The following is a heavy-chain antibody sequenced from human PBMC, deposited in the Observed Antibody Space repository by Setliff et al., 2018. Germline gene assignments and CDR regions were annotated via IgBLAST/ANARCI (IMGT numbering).Heavy chain of an antibody. J-gene: IGHJ3*02. D-gene: IGHD3-16*01. Sequence: LRLSCGASGFTFTSYSMSWVRQAPGKGLERLANINEDGSHKWYVDSVKGRFTISRDNAKNSLYLQMNGLRAEDTAVYYCARDPAYGAFDIWGQGTMVTVSS. CDR1: GFTFTSYS. V-gene: IGHV3-7*03. CDR2: INEDGSHK. CDR3: ARDPAYGAFDI.